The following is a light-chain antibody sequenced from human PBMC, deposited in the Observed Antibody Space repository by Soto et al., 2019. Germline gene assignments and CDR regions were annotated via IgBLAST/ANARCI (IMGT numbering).Light chain of an antibody. J-gene: IGKJ1*01. CDR3: QQFNNWPQT. V-gene: IGKV3-15*01. Sequence: EIVMTQSPATLSVSPGDRATLSCRASQSVRTNLAWYQQKPGQAPRLLIYDASTRPSGVPARFSASGSGTEFTLTISSLQSEDFAVYYCQQFNNWPQTFGQGTKV. CDR2: DAS. CDR1: QSVRTN.